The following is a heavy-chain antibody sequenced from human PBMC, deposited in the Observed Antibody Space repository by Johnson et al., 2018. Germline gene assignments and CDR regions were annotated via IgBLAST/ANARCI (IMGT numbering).Heavy chain of an antibody. V-gene: IGHV1-3*01. J-gene: IGHJ1*01. CDR2: MNAGNGDT. D-gene: IGHD1-1*01. CDR1: GYTFTRYA. CDR3: ARDVGGQIGMRYFLY. Sequence: QVQLVQSGAEVRKPGASVKVSCKASGYTFTRYAIQWVRQAPGQRLEYMGWMNAGNGDTRYSENFQGRVTITRDTSASTAYMELSSLRSEDTAVYYCARDVGGQIGMRYFLYWGQGTLVIVSS.